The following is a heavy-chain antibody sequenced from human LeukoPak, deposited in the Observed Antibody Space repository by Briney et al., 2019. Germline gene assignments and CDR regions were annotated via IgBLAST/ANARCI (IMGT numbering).Heavy chain of an antibody. Sequence: SQTLSLTCAISGDSVPSNSAAWNWIRQSPSRGLEWLGRTYYRSKWYNDYAVSVKSRITINPDTSKNQFSLQLNSVTPEDTAVYYCARSSVVVVAATYDTYNWFDPWGQGTLVTVSS. CDR3: ARSSVVVVAATYDTYNWFDP. V-gene: IGHV6-1*01. CDR2: TYYRSKWYN. J-gene: IGHJ5*02. CDR1: GDSVPSNSAA. D-gene: IGHD2-15*01.